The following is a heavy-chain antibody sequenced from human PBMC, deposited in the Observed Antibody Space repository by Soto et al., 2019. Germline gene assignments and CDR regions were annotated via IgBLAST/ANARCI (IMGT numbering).Heavy chain of an antibody. CDR2: TYYRSKWYN. J-gene: IGHJ6*03. CDR1: GDSVSSNSAA. CDR3: ARGSFMVYPSYYYYMDV. D-gene: IGHD3-10*01. V-gene: IGHV6-1*01. Sequence: SQTLSLTCAISGDSVSSNSAAWNWIRQSPSRGLEWLGRTYYRSKWYNDYAVSVKSRTTINPDTSKNQFSLQLNSVTPEDTAVYYRARGSFMVYPSYYYYMDVWGKGTTVTVSS.